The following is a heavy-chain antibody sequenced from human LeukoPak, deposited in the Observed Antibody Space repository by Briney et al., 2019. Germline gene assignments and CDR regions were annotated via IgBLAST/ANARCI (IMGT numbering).Heavy chain of an antibody. J-gene: IGHJ6*02. CDR3: ARMIVVVVAAEYGMDV. Sequence: ASVKVSCKASGYSFTTYGFSWVRQAPGQGLEWMGWISAYNGNTNYAQRLQGRVTITADESTSTAYMELSSLRSEDTAVYYCARMIVVVVAAEYGMDVWGQGTTVTVSS. CDR2: ISAYNGNT. D-gene: IGHD2-15*01. CDR1: GYSFTTYG. V-gene: IGHV1-18*01.